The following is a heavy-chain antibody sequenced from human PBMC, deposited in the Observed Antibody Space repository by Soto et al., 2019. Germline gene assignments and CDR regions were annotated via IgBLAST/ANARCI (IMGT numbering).Heavy chain of an antibody. CDR2: ISSSSSYI. Sequence: GSLRLSCAASGFTFSSYSMNWVRQAPGKGLEWVSSISSSSSYIYYADSVKGRFTISRDNAKNSLYLQMNSLRAEDTAVYYCARDKRTVVVPAAMDYWGQGTLVTVSS. D-gene: IGHD2-2*01. J-gene: IGHJ4*02. CDR1: GFTFSSYS. V-gene: IGHV3-21*01. CDR3: ARDKRTVVVPAAMDY.